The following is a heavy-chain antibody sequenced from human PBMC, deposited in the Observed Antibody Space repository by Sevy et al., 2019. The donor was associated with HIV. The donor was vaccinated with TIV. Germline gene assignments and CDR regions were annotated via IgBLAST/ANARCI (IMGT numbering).Heavy chain of an antibody. CDR1: GFPFSTHA. V-gene: IGHV3-23*01. D-gene: IGHD6-19*01. Sequence: GGSLRLSCAASGFPFSTHAISWVRKPPGKGLGWVSVISASGGSTYYADSVKGRFTISRENSKNVVYVQMNSLRAEDTAVYYCAKHGYTSGWRDAFDVWGQGTMVTVSS. CDR2: ISASGGST. CDR3: AKHGYTSGWRDAFDV. J-gene: IGHJ3*01.